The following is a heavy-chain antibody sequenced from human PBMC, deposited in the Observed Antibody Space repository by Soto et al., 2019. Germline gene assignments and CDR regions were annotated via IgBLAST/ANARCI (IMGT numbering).Heavy chain of an antibody. V-gene: IGHV3-53*02. J-gene: IGHJ4*02. CDR2: LYFGGGT. CDR1: GFIVSNNY. CDR3: ARFRTPGENTGWHYFDS. D-gene: IGHD2-8*02. Sequence: EVQLVETGGGWIRPGGSLRLSCAASGFIVSNNYMSWVRQAPGKGLEWVSILYFGGGTYYADSVKGRFTISRDISKNTLFLQMSDLRAGDTAVYYCARFRTPGENTGWHYFDSWGQGTLVTVSS.